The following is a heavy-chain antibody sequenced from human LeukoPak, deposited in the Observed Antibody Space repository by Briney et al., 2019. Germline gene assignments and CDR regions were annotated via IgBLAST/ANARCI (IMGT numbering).Heavy chain of an antibody. Sequence: GGSLRLSFAASGFIFSSYWMSWVRQAPGKGLEWVANIKQDGSEKYYVDSVKGRFTISRDNAKNSLYLQMNSLRSEDTAVYYCARAGTVEMTPLDYWGQGTLVTVSS. CDR3: ARAGTVEMTPLDY. D-gene: IGHD5-24*01. CDR1: GFIFSSYW. J-gene: IGHJ4*02. CDR2: IKQDGSEK. V-gene: IGHV3-7*03.